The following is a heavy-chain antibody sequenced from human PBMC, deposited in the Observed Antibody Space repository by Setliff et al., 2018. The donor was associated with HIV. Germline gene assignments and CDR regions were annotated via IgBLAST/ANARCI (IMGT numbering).Heavy chain of an antibody. CDR3: AKQTVSSSWSNWFDP. Sequence: PGGSLRLSCAASGFTFSSYGMHWVRQAPGKGLEWVAFIRYDGSNKYYADPVKGRFTISRDNSKNTLYLQMNSLRAEDTAVYYCAKQTVSSSWSNWFDPWVQGTLVTVSS. V-gene: IGHV3-30*02. J-gene: IGHJ5*02. CDR1: GFTFSSYG. D-gene: IGHD6-13*01. CDR2: IRYDGSNK.